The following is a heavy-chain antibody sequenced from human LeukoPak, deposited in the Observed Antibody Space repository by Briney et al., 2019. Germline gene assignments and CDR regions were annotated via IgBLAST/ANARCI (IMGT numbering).Heavy chain of an antibody. CDR1: GYTFTTHW. Sequence: PGESLQISCKGFGYTFTTHWIACVRQIPEKGLEWMGIIYPGDSDTRYSSSFQGQVTFSADKSISTAYLQWSSLKASDSAMYYCARRDGGRGFDIWGQGTVVTVSS. D-gene: IGHD5-24*01. CDR2: IYPGDSDT. J-gene: IGHJ3*02. V-gene: IGHV5-51*01. CDR3: ARRDGGRGFDI.